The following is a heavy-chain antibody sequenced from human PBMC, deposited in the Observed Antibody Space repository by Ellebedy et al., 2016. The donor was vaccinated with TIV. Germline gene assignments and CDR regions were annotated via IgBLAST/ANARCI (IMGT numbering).Heavy chain of an antibody. Sequence: GGSLRLSCVASGFSLRSYWMSWVRQAPGKGLEWVANIYQNGSTKYYVDSVKGRFTISRDNAKNSLFLQMNSLRVEDTAVYYCARRGSYGDYAVQVNSWFDRWGRGTLVSVSS. D-gene: IGHD3-16*01. J-gene: IGHJ5*02. CDR1: GFSLRSYW. CDR2: IYQNGSTK. CDR3: ARRGSYGDYAVQVNSWFDR. V-gene: IGHV3-7*01.